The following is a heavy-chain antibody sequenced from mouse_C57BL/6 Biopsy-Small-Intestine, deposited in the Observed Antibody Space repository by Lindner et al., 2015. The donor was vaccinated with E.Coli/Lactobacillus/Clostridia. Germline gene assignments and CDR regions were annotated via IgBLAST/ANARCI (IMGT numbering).Heavy chain of an antibody. J-gene: IGHJ4*01. Sequence: VQLQESGAELVKPGASVKLSCKASGYSFTTYWMHWVRQRPGQGLEWIGEIDPSDSYTYYSQKFKGKATLTVDKSSSTAYMQLSSLTSEDSAVYYCVRGGGLRRDAMDYWGQGTSVTVSS. CDR1: GYSFTTYW. CDR2: IDPSDSYT. V-gene: IGHV1-69*02. CDR3: VRGGGLRRDAMDY. D-gene: IGHD2-4*01.